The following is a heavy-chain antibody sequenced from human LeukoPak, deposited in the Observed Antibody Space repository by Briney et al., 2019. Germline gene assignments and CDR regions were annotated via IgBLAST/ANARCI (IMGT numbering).Heavy chain of an antibody. CDR3: AQVGATGY. Sequence: PGGSLRLSCAASGFTFSNYWMHWVRQAPGKGLVWVSRTSPDGSGTNYADSVKGRFTSPRDNAKNTLYRQMNSLRAEDTAVYYCAQVGATGYWGQGTLVTVSS. V-gene: IGHV3-74*01. CDR2: TSPDGSGT. J-gene: IGHJ4*02. D-gene: IGHD1-26*01. CDR1: GFTFSNYW.